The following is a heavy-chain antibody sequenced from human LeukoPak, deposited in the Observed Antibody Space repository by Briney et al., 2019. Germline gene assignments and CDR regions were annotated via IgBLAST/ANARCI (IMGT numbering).Heavy chain of an antibody. Sequence: PGGSLRLSCAVSGISFSRYAMHWVRQAPGKGLEWVAVISYDGSTEYYADSVKGRFTISRDNSKNTLYVQMNSLRVDDTAVYYCVRDGYCGSASCRGWFDPWGQGTLVTVSS. CDR2: ISYDGSTE. CDR1: GISFSRYA. V-gene: IGHV3-30*04. D-gene: IGHD2-2*03. CDR3: VRDGYCGSASCRGWFDP. J-gene: IGHJ5*02.